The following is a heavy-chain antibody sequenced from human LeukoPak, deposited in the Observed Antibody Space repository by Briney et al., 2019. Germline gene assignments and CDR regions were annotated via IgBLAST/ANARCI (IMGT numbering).Heavy chain of an antibody. CDR3: ARDGRRAMDDFWSGYPSDYYYYGMDV. V-gene: IGHV3-11*01. D-gene: IGHD3-3*01. J-gene: IGHJ6*02. CDR1: GFTFSDYY. Sequence: GGSLRLSCAASGFTFSDYYMSWIRQAPGKGLEWVSYISSSGSTIYYADSVKGRFTISRDDAKNSLYLQMNSLRAEDTAVYYCARDGRRAMDDFWSGYPSDYYYYGMDVWGQGTTVTVSS. CDR2: ISSSGSTI.